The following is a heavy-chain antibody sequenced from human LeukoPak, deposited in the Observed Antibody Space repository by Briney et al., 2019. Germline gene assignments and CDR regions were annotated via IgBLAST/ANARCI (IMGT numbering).Heavy chain of an antibody. V-gene: IGHV3-30*01. CDR2: ISYDGSNK. D-gene: IGHD4-17*01. J-gene: IGHJ4*02. Sequence: GGSLRLPCAASGFTFSSYAMHWVRQAPGKGLEWVAVISYDGSNKYYADSVKGRFTISRDNSKNTLYLQMNSLRAEDTAVYYCARLAVTSDVDYWGQGTLVTVSS. CDR3: ARLAVTSDVDY. CDR1: GFTFSSYA.